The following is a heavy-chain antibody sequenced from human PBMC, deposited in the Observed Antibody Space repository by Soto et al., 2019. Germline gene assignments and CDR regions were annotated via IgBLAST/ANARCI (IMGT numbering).Heavy chain of an antibody. D-gene: IGHD3-16*02. CDR2: ISHSGST. CDR3: ARGLDYVWGSYRYFRLFDY. Sequence: SETLSLTCAVYGGSFSGCYWSWIRQPPGKGLEWIGEISHSGSTNYNPSLKSRVTISVDTSKNQFSLKLSSVTAADTAVYYCARGLDYVWGSYRYFRLFDYWGQGTLVTVSS. J-gene: IGHJ4*02. CDR1: GGSFSGCY. V-gene: IGHV4-34*01.